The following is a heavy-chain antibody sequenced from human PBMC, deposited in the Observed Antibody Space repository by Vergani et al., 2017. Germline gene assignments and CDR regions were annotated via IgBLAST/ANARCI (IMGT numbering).Heavy chain of an antibody. Sequence: QVQLVQSGAEVKKPGASVKVSCKASGYTFTDYFMHWVRQAPGQGLEWMGWINPNSGGTNYAQKFQGRVTMTRDTSISTAYMELSNLRSDDTAVDYCARVDTSSNRDYFDYWGQGTLVTVSS. V-gene: IGHV1-2*02. J-gene: IGHJ4*02. CDR1: GYTFTDYF. CDR3: ARVDTSSNRDYFDY. CDR2: INPNSGGT. D-gene: IGHD2-2*01.